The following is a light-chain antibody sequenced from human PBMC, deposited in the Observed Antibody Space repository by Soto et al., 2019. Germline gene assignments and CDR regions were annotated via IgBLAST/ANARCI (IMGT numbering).Light chain of an antibody. CDR3: QQYGSSPCT. V-gene: IGKV3-20*01. J-gene: IGKJ2*02. Sequence: EIVLTQSPGTLSLSPGERATLSCRASQSVSSTYLAWYQQKPGQAPRLLIYGASSRATGIPDRFSGIGSGTDFTLTISRLEPEDFAVYYCQQYGSSPCTFGQGTKLELK. CDR2: GAS. CDR1: QSVSSTY.